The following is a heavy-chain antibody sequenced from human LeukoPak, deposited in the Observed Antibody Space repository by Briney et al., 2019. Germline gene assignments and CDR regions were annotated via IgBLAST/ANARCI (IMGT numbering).Heavy chain of an antibody. D-gene: IGHD6-13*01. CDR1: GYTFTDYY. CDR2: INPNSGGT. V-gene: IGHV1-2*02. CDR3: ARGGGTIAGTGIPFDY. J-gene: IGHJ4*02. Sequence: ASVKVSCKASGYTFTDYYLHWVRQAPGQGLEWMGWINPNSGGTKYAQKFQGRVTMTRDTSISTAYMELSSPTSDDTAVYYCARGGGTIAGTGIPFDYWGQGTLVTVSS.